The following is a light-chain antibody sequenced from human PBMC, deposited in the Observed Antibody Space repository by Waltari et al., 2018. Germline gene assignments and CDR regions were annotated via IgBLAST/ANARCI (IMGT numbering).Light chain of an antibody. CDR1: QSVNTY. CDR3: QQRSNWPRT. V-gene: IGKV3-11*01. J-gene: IGKJ4*01. CDR2: DAS. Sequence: EIVLAQSPATLSLSPGERATLSCRASQSVNTYLAWYQQKPGQAPRLLIYDASNRATGIPARLSGSGSGTDFTLTISSLEPEDFAVYFCQQRSNWPRTFGGGTKVEIK.